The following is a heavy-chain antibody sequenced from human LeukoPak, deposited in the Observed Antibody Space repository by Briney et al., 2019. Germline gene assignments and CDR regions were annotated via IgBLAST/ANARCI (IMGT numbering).Heavy chain of an antibody. Sequence: PGGSLRLSCTASRFYFSTYDMNWVRQVPGKGLEWVSYIDSSASTTYYAGSVQGRFTISRDNAKNSLYLQMRSLRVEDTAFYYCASAHGGSGYDRPFDYWGQGTLVTVPS. CDR3: ASAHGGSGYDRPFDY. D-gene: IGHD5-12*01. CDR2: IDSSASTT. CDR1: RFYFSTYD. V-gene: IGHV3-48*03. J-gene: IGHJ4*02.